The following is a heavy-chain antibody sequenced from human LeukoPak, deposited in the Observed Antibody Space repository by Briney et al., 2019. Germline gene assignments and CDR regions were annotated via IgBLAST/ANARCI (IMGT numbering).Heavy chain of an antibody. J-gene: IGHJ4*02. V-gene: IGHV3-30-3*01. D-gene: IGHD6-19*01. CDR3: ARDHPEGIAVAFYY. Sequence: GRSLRLSCAASGFIFSSYAMHWVRPAPGKGLEWVAVISYDGSNKYYADSVKGRFTISRDNSKNTLYLQMNSLRAEGTAVYFCARDHPEGIAVAFYYWGQGDLITVSS. CDR2: ISYDGSNK. CDR1: GFIFSSYA.